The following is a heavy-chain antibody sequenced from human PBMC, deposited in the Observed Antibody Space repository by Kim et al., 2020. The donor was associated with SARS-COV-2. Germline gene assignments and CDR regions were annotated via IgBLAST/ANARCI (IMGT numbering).Heavy chain of an antibody. CDR3: ARAATIRGYYFDY. CDR1: GGSISSYY. J-gene: IGHJ4*02. CDR2: IYYSGST. D-gene: IGHD5-12*01. Sequence: SETLSLTCTVSGGSISSYYWSWIRQPPGKGLEWIGYIYYSGSTNYNPSLKSRVTISVDTSKNQFSLKLSSMTAADTAVYYCARAATIRGYYFDYWGQGTLVTVSS. V-gene: IGHV4-59*01.